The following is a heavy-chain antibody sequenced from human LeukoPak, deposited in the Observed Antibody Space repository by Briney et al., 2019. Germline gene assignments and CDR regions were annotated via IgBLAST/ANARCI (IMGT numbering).Heavy chain of an antibody. D-gene: IGHD2-15*01. CDR3: ARGCSGGSCYSSRVLYFQH. J-gene: IGHJ1*01. Sequence: PGGSLRLSCAASGFTFSSYNMNWVRQAPGKGLEWVSSISPTSSYISYADSVKGRFTISRDNSKNTLYLQMNSLRAEDTAVYYCARGCSGGSCYSSRVLYFQHWGQGTLVTVSS. CDR2: ISPTSSYI. V-gene: IGHV3-21*04. CDR1: GFTFSSYN.